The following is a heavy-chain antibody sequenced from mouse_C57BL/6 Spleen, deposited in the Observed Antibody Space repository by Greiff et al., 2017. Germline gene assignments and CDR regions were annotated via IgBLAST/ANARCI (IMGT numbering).Heavy chain of an antibody. V-gene: IGHV14-2*01. D-gene: IGHD1-1*01. Sequence: EVQLQQSGAELVKPGASVKLSCTASGFNIKDYYMHWVKQRTEQGLEWIGRIDPEDGDTKYAPKFQGKATITADTSSNTAYLQLSSLTSEDTAVYYCAGDYYDGGFAYWGQGTLVTVSA. CDR3: AGDYYDGGFAY. J-gene: IGHJ3*01. CDR2: IDPEDGDT. CDR1: GFNIKDYY.